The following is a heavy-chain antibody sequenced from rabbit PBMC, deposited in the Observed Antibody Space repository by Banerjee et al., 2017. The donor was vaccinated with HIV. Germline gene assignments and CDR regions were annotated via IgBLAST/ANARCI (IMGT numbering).Heavy chain of an antibody. J-gene: IGHJ4*01. CDR2: IDTGSSGST. D-gene: IGHD6-1*01. CDR1: GFSFSSRYY. V-gene: IGHV1S40*01. CDR3: ARAGYTGYGYADL. Sequence: QSLEESGGDLVKPGASLTLTCTASGFSFSSRYYMCWVRQAPGKGPEWIACIDTGSSGSTDYASWAKGRFTISKTSSTTVTLQMTSLTAADTATYFCARAGYTGYGYADLWGPGTLVTVS.